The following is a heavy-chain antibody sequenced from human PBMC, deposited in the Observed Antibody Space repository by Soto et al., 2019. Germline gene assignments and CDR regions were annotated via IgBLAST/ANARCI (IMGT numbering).Heavy chain of an antibody. D-gene: IGHD6-19*01. CDR3: AKDTGYSSGWYNYYYYGMDD. Sequence: PGGSLRLSCAASGFTFDDYTMHWIRQAPGKGLEWVSLISWDGGSTYYADSVKGRFTISRDNSKNSLYLQMNSLRTEDTALYYCAKDTGYSSGWYNYYYYGMDDWGQGTTVTVSS. J-gene: IGHJ6*02. CDR2: ISWDGGST. CDR1: GFTFDDYT. V-gene: IGHV3-43*01.